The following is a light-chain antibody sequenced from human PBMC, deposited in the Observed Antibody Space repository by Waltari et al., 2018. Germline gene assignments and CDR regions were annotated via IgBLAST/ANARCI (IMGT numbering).Light chain of an antibody. V-gene: IGKV3-20*01. CDR2: GAS. J-gene: IGKJ1*01. CDR1: QSVSRAV. Sequence: IGLTQSPGTLSLSPGERVTLSCRASQSVSRAVAWYQQKPGQAPRLLIYGASNSATGIPDRFSGSGSGTDCSLTIRRLGPEDFAVYYCQHYVRLPVTFGQGTKVEIK. CDR3: QHYVRLPVT.